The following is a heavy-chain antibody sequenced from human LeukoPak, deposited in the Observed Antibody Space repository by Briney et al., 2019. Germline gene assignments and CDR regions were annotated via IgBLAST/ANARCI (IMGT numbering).Heavy chain of an antibody. CDR2: IYHSGST. CDR3: ASHSSGWHTHFDY. Sequence: SETLSLTCAVSGGSISSSNWWSWVRQPPGKGLEWIGEIYHSGSTNYNPSLKSRVTISVDKSKNQFSLKLSSVTAADTAVYYCASHSSGWHTHFDYWGQGTLVTVSS. D-gene: IGHD6-19*01. V-gene: IGHV4-4*02. J-gene: IGHJ4*02. CDR1: GGSISSSNW.